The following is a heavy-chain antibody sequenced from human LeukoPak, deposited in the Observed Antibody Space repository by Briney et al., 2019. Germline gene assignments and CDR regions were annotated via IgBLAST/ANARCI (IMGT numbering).Heavy chain of an antibody. CDR3: ARDLGRVITRGYFDY. Sequence: VGSLRFSCAASGFTFSSYGMNWVRQAPGKGLEWVGVISYDGSNKYYADYVKGRFTISRDNSKNTLYLQMNSLRAEDTAVYYCARDLGRVITRGYFDYWGTGTIVSVSS. CDR2: ISYDGSNK. CDR1: GFTFSSYG. J-gene: IGHJ4*01. D-gene: IGHD3-22*01. V-gene: IGHV3-30*03.